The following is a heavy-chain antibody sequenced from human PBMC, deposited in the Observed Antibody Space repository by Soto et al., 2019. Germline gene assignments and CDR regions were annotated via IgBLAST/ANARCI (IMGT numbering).Heavy chain of an antibody. CDR3: ARAGPNWTYQRHWFDP. CDR1: GFTFSSYW. V-gene: IGHV3-74*01. Sequence: EVQLVASGGGLVQPGGSLRLSCAASGFTFSSYWMHWVRQAPGKGLVWVSRINSDGSSTSYADSVKGRFTISRDNAKNTLYLQLNSLRAEDTAVYYCARAGPNWTYQRHWFDPWGQGTLVTVSS. CDR2: INSDGSST. J-gene: IGHJ5*02. D-gene: IGHD1-7*01.